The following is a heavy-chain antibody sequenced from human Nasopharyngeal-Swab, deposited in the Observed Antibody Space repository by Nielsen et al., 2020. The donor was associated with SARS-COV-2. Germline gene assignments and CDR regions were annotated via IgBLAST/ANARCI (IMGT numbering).Heavy chain of an antibody. CDR1: GGSISSGGYY. Sequence: SETLSLTCTVSGGSISSGGYYWSWIRQPPGKGLEWIGEINHSGSTNYNPSLKSRVTISVDTSKNQFSLKLSSVTAADTAVYYCATRGPYGSGSYPLDYWGQGTLVTVSS. D-gene: IGHD3-10*01. CDR3: ATRGPYGSGSYPLDY. V-gene: IGHV4-39*07. J-gene: IGHJ4*02. CDR2: INHSGST.